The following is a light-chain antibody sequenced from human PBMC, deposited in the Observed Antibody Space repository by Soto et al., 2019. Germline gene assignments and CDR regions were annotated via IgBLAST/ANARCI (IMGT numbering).Light chain of an antibody. CDR1: SSDVGAYNY. V-gene: IGLV2-8*01. CDR3: TLYAGSIHVV. J-gene: IGLJ2*01. CDR2: EVS. Sequence: QSVLTQPPSASGSPGQSVTISCTGTSSDVGAYNYVSWYQQHPGKAPKLMIYEVSKRPSGVPDRFSGSKSGNTASLTVSGLQAEDDADYYCTLYAGSIHVVFGGGTKVTVL.